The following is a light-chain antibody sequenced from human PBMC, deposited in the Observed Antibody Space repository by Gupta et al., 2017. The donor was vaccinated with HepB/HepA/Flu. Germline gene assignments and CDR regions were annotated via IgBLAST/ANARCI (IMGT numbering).Light chain of an antibody. J-gene: IGKJ5*01. CDR2: GTS. V-gene: IGKV3D-20*01. Sequence: EIVLTQSPATPSLSPGERATLSCGASQSVSRNYLAWYQQRPGQAPRLLIHGTSTRAVGIPDRFSGSGSGTDFTLTISRLEPEDFAVYYCQQYGSPPSITFGQGTQLEIK. CDR1: QSVSRNY. CDR3: QQYGSPPSIT.